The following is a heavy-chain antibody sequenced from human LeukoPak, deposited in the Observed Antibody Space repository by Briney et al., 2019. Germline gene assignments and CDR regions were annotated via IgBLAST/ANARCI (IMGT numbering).Heavy chain of an antibody. D-gene: IGHD4-17*01. Sequence: PGGSLRLSCAASGFTFSSYSMNWVRQAPGKGLEWVSSISSSSSYIYYADSVKGRFTISRDDAKNSLYLQLNSLRAEDTALYYCARAHYGDSYFDYWGQGTLVTVSS. CDR1: GFTFSSYS. J-gene: IGHJ4*02. CDR2: ISSSSSYI. V-gene: IGHV3-21*04. CDR3: ARAHYGDSYFDY.